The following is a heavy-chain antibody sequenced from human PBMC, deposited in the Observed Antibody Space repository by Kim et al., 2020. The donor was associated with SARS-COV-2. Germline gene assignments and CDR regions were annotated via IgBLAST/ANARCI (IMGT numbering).Heavy chain of an antibody. CDR2: INTLNWNP. Sequence: ASVKVSCKASGYSFTDYAVNWVRQAPGQGLEWMGWINTLNWNPTYAQGFRGRFAFSLDTSVTTAYLQINGLKAEDTALYYCVRGRRGNSGWGEAWGQGTLVTVSS. CDR1: GYSFTDYA. V-gene: IGHV7-4-1*02. J-gene: IGHJ5*02. CDR3: VRGRRGNSGWGEA. D-gene: IGHD6-19*01.